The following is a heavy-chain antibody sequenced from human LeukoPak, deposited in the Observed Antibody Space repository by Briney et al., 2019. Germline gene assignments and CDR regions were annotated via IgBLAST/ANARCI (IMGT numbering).Heavy chain of an antibody. V-gene: IGHV1-69*05. Sequence: GASVKVSCKASGGTFSSYAISWVRQAPGQGLEWMGGIIPIFGTANYAQKFQGRVTITTDESTSTAYMELSSLRSEDTAVYFCARLTRYYYGMDVWGQGTTVTVS. J-gene: IGHJ6*02. D-gene: IGHD4/OR15-4a*01. CDR2: IIPIFGTA. CDR1: GGTFSSYA. CDR3: ARLTRYYYGMDV.